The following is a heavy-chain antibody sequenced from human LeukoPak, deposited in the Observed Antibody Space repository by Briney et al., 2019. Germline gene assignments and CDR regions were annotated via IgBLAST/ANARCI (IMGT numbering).Heavy chain of an antibody. J-gene: IGHJ6*03. V-gene: IGHV4-39*01. CDR1: GGSFSTTSHY. CDR3: ARKTYYYDSSGYYPYYYYYYMDV. Sequence: PSETLSLTCTVSGGSFSTTSHYWGWIRQPPGKGLEWLGSTFYTGSAYYNPSLQRRVTISVDSSKNQFSLRLSSVTAADTAVYYCARKTYYYDSSGYYPYYYYYYMDVWGKGTTVTVSS. CDR2: TFYTGSA. D-gene: IGHD3-22*01.